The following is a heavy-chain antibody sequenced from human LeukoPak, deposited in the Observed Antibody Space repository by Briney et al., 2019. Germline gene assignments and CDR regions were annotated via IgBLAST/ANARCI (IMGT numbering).Heavy chain of an antibody. Sequence: GGSLRLSCVASGITFSSYSMNWVRQAPGKGLEWVSYISRFSGTINYADSVKGRFTISRDNAKNSLYLQMNSLGAEDTAVYYCALQGGDARLTKLRGVVIHSFHYWGQGTLVTVSS. J-gene: IGHJ4*02. CDR1: GITFSSYS. CDR3: ALQGGDARLTKLRGVVIHSFHY. D-gene: IGHD3-10*01. V-gene: IGHV3-48*01. CDR2: ISRFSGTI.